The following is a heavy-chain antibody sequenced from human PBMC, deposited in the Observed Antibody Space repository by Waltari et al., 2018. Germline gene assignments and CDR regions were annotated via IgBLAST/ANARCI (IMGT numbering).Heavy chain of an antibody. V-gene: IGHV3-23*01. CDR1: GSTFSSYA. J-gene: IGHJ4*02. D-gene: IGHD6-19*01. Sequence: EVQLLESGGGLVQPGGSLRLSCAASGSTFSSYAMSWVRQAPGKGLEWVSGIRDGGGNTDDSDSVKGRFTISRDNSKNTLYLQMNSLRAEDTAVYYCTKRAESNGWTGWIFDYWGQGTLVTVSS. CDR2: IRDGGGNT. CDR3: TKRAESNGWTGWIFDY.